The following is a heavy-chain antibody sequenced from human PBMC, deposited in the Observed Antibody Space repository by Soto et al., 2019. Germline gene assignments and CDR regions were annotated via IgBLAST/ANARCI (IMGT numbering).Heavy chain of an antibody. V-gene: IGHV3-66*04. D-gene: IGHD5-18*01. CDR3: ARHGYNYGGGYFDY. Sequence: EVQLVESGGGLVQPGGSLRLSCAASGVTVSSNYMGWVRQAPGDGLEWVSVIYSGGSTYYADSVKGRFTISRDNSKNTLYLQMNSLRAEDTAVYYCARHGYNYGGGYFDYWGQGTLVTVSS. J-gene: IGHJ4*02. CDR1: GVTVSSNY. CDR2: IYSGGST.